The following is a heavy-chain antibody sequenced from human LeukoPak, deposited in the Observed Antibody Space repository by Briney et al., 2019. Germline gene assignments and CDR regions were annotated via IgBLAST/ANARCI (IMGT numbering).Heavy chain of an antibody. CDR1: GFTFSSYA. V-gene: IGHV3-23*01. D-gene: IGHD2-15*01. J-gene: IGHJ4*02. CDR3: AKGRALEVVAAFNY. Sequence: GGSLRLSCAASGFTFSSYAMGWVRQAPGKGLEWVSAISGSGANTYYADPVKGRFTISRDNSMNTLYLQMNSLRADDTAVYYCAKGRALEVVAAFNYWGQGAVVTVSS. CDR2: ISGSGANT.